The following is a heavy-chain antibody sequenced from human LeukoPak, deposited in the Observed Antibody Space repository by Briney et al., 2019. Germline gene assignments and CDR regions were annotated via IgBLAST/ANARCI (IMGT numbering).Heavy chain of an antibody. CDR3: AKDSGSGWTLNPFDY. Sequence: TGGSLRLSCAASGLTFSRYGMHWVRQAPGKGLEWVAVISYDGRNKYYADSVKDRFTISRDNSKNTLYLQMNSLKPEDTAVYYCAKDSGSGWTLNPFDYWGLGTLVTVSS. CDR1: GLTFSRYG. D-gene: IGHD6-19*01. CDR2: ISYDGRNK. J-gene: IGHJ4*02. V-gene: IGHV3-30*18.